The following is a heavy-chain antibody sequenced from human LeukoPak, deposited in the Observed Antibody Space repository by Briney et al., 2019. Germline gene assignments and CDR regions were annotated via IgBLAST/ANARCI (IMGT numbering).Heavy chain of an antibody. V-gene: IGHV3-23*01. CDR2: IFPSGGEI. CDR3: ATYRQVLLPFES. CDR1: GFTFSTFA. Sequence: QPGGSLRLSCAASGFTFSTFAMIWVRQPPGKGLEWVSSIFPSGGEIHYADSVRGRFTISRDNSKSTLSLQTNSLRAEDTAIYYCATYRQVLLPFESWGQGTLVTVSS. D-gene: IGHD2-8*02. J-gene: IGHJ4*02.